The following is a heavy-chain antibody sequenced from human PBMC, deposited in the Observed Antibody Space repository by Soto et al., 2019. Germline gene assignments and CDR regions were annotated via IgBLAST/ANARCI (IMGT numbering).Heavy chain of an antibody. Sequence: PGGSLRLSCAASGFTFSSYAMNWVRQAPGKGLEWVSGISGSGGSTYYADSVKGRFTISRDNSKNTLYLQMNSLRAEDTAVYYCAKIKVGYCSGGSCNGLDYWGQGTLVTVSS. CDR1: GFTFSSYA. D-gene: IGHD2-15*01. J-gene: IGHJ4*02. CDR3: AKIKVGYCSGGSCNGLDY. V-gene: IGHV3-23*01. CDR2: ISGSGGST.